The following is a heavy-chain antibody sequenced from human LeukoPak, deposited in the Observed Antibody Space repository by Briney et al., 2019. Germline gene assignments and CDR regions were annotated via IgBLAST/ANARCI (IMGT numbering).Heavy chain of an antibody. D-gene: IGHD5-12*01. J-gene: IGHJ4*02. CDR1: GGSISSYY. V-gene: IGHV4-59*01. CDR2: IYCSGST. Sequence: SETRSLTCTVSGGSISSYYWSWIRQPPGKGLEWIGYIYCSGSTNYNPSLKSRVTISVDTSKNQFSLKLSSVTAADTAVYYCAGGRVATIDYWGQGTLVTVSS. CDR3: AGGRVATIDY.